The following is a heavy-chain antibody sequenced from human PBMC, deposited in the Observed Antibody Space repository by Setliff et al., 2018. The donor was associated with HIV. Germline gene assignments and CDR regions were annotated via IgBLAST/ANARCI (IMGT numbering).Heavy chain of an antibody. V-gene: IGHV1-46*01. D-gene: IGHD5-18*01. CDR2: INPSGGST. Sequence: GASVKVSCKALGYSFTSYNMHWVRQAPGQGLEWMGIINPSGGSTNYARKFQGRVTMTRDTSTSTVYMELSSLRSEDTAVYYCASGLSTVDTAMGGLVYWGQGTLVTVSS. CDR3: ASGLSTVDTAMGGLVY. J-gene: IGHJ4*02. CDR1: GYSFTSYN.